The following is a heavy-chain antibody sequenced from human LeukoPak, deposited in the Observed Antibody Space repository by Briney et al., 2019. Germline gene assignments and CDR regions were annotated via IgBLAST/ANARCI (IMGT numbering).Heavy chain of an antibody. V-gene: IGHV1-18*01. CDR1: GYTFTSYG. Sequence: ASVKVSCKASGYTFTSYGISWVRQAPGQGLEWMGWISAYNGSTNYAQKLQGRVTMTTDTSTSTAYMELRSLRSDDTAVYYCARVEWELTDDWFDPWGQGTLVTVSS. D-gene: IGHD1-26*01. CDR2: ISAYNGST. J-gene: IGHJ5*02. CDR3: ARVEWELTDDWFDP.